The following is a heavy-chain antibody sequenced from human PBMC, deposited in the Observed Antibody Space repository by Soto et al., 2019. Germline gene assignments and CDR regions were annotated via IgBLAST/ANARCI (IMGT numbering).Heavy chain of an antibody. D-gene: IGHD3-10*01. J-gene: IGHJ6*02. V-gene: IGHV1-18*01. CDR2: ISAYNGNT. Sequence: QVQLVQSGAEVKKPGASVKVSCKASGYIFTSHGVSWVRQAPGQGLEWMGWISAYNGNTNYAQKFQGRVTMTTDTASSTAYMELRSLRSAETAVYYFARDHGFGESDVWRPVTTCTV. CDR3: ARDHGFGESDV. CDR1: GYIFTSHG.